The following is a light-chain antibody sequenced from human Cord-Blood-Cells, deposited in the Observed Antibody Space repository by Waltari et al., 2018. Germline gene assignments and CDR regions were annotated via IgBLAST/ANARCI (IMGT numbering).Light chain of an antibody. CDR3: QQYYSTPYT. J-gene: IGKJ2*01. CDR1: QSVLYSSNNKNY. V-gene: IGKV4-1*01. Sequence: DIVMTQSPDSLAVSLGERATINCKSSQSVLYSSNNKNYLAWYQQKPGQPPKLLIYWASTRESRVPDRFSGSGSETDFTLTISSLQAEDVAVYYCQQYYSTPYTFGQGTKLEIK. CDR2: WAS.